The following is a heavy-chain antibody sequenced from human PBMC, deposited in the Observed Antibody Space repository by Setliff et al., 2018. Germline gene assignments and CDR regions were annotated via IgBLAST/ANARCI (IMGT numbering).Heavy chain of an antibody. CDR2: IYHSGSS. V-gene: IGHV4-39*07. D-gene: IGHD3-16*01. J-gene: IGHJ4*02. CDR1: GGSINSMSYY. CDR3: RLWSHNYQNDY. Sequence: SETLSLTCTVSGGSINSMSYYWGWIRQPPGKGLEWIGSIYHSGSSYYNPSLRGRVTISVDTSRNQFSLKLTSVTAADTAVYYCRLWSHNYQNDYWGQGTLVTVSS.